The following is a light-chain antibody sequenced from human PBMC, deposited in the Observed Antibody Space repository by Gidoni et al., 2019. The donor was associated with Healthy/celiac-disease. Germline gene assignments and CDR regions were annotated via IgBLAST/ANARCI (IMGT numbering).Light chain of an antibody. J-gene: IGKJ4*01. Sequence: IQLTQSPSSLSASVGDRVTITCRASQGISSYLAWYQQKPGKAPKLLIYAASTLQSGVPSRFSGSGSGKEFTLTISSLQPEYFAIYYCQQLNSYPLTFGGGTKVEIK. CDR1: QGISSY. V-gene: IGKV1-9*01. CDR3: QQLNSYPLT. CDR2: AAS.